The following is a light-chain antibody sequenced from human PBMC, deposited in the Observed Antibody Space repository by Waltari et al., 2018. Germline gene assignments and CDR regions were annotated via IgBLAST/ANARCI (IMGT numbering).Light chain of an antibody. CDR1: QSIGNY. J-gene: IGKJ1*01. CDR2: GAS. Sequence: DIQMTQSPSSLSASVGDSVTITCRASQSIGNYLNWFQQKPGKAPKLLIYGASILQSGVPSRFRGSGSGTYFTLTISSLQPEDFATYYCQQGYSTLWSFGQGTKVEIK. V-gene: IGKV1-39*01. CDR3: QQGYSTLWS.